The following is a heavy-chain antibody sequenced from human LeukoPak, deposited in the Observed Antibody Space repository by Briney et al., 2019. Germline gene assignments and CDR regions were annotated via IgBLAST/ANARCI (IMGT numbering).Heavy chain of an antibody. CDR1: GFTFTNSG. CDR3: AKDNPIEKVTGLGPGS. D-gene: IGHD4-11*01. J-gene: IGHJ5*02. V-gene: IGHV3-30*02. CDR2: IQFHGGDI. Sequence: PGGSLRLSCAASGFTFTNSGMHWVRQAPGRGLEWVAFIQFHGGDIFYADSVEGRFTISRDNSKNTLYLQMNSLRPEDTAVYYCAKDNPIEKVTGLGPGSWGQGTLVTVSS.